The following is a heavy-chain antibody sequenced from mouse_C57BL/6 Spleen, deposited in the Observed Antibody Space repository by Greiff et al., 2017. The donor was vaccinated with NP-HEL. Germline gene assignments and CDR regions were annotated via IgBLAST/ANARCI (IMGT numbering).Heavy chain of an antibody. CDR2: INPNNGGT. CDR1: GYTFTDYY. D-gene: IGHD1-1*02. CDR3: ARRIYGPYYFDY. J-gene: IGHJ2*01. Sequence: EVQLQQSGPELVKPGASVKISCKASGYTFTDYYMNWVKQSHGKSLEWIGDINPNNGGTSYNQKFKGKATLTVDKSSSTVYMELRSLTSEDSAVYYCARRIYGPYYFDYWGQGTTLTVSS. V-gene: IGHV1-26*01.